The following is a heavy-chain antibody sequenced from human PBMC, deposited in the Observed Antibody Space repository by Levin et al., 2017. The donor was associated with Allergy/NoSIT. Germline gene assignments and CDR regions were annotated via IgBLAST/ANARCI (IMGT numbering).Heavy chain of an antibody. Sequence: GGSLRLSCVASGFTFDDYAMHWVRQVPGKGLEWVSAINWNSGTIGYADSVKGRFTISRDNAKNSLYLQMNNLRVEDTAFYYCANGNGVWTNRLDYWGQGALVTVSS. J-gene: IGHJ4*02. CDR2: INWNSGTI. D-gene: IGHD3/OR15-3a*01. V-gene: IGHV3-9*01. CDR3: ANGNGVWTNRLDY. CDR1: GFTFDDYA.